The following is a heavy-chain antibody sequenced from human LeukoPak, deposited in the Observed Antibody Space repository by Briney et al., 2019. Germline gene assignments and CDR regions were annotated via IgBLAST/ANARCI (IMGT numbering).Heavy chain of an antibody. D-gene: IGHD3-22*01. CDR2: IYYSGST. CDR1: GVSISGYY. Sequence: SETLSLTCTVSGVSISGYYWSWIRQPAGKGLEWIGYIYYSGSTNYNPSLKSRVTISVDTSKNQFSLKLSSVTAADTAVYYCARDIGYYDSTGYHWFDPWGQGTLVTVSS. V-gene: IGHV4-59*01. J-gene: IGHJ5*02. CDR3: ARDIGYYDSTGYHWFDP.